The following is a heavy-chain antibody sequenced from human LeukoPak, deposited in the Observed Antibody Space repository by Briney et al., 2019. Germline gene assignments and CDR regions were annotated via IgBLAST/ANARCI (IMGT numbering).Heavy chain of an antibody. CDR2: ISYDGSNK. V-gene: IGHV3-30*03. J-gene: IGHJ4*02. D-gene: IGHD3/OR15-3a*01. CDR3: ARDGLIRYFDY. CDR1: GFTFSSYG. Sequence: GGSLRLSCAASGFTFSSYGMHWVRQAPGKGLEWVAVISYDGSNKYYADSVKGRFTISRDNSKNTLYLQMNSLRAEDTAVYYCARDGLIRYFDYWGQGTLVTVSS.